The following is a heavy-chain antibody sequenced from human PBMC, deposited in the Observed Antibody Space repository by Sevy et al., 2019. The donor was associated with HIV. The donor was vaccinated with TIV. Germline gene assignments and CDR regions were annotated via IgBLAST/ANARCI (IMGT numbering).Heavy chain of an antibody. V-gene: IGHV3-30*18. D-gene: IGHD3-22*01. Sequence: GGSLRLSCAASGFTFSNYGMHWVRQAPGKGLEWVAVISYDGSNKDYADSVKGRFTISRDNSKNTLYLQMNSLRAEDTAMYYCAKRYYYDSNDYYYGMDVWGQGTTVTVSS. J-gene: IGHJ6*02. CDR2: ISYDGSNK. CDR1: GFTFSNYG. CDR3: AKRYYYDSNDYYYGMDV.